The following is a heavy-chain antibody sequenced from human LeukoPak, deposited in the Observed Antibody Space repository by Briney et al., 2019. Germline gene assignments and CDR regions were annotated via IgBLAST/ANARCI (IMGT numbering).Heavy chain of an antibody. D-gene: IGHD1-26*01. CDR1: AFSPSTGGVG. J-gene: IGHJ4*01. V-gene: IGHV2-70*11. CDR2: IDWEDDK. CDR3: ARGQGGSCQIDF. Sequence: SLPTLVHPPPPLTLTSTFSAFSPSTGGVGGGWIRQPPGKALEGLGRIDWEDDKYYSTSLRTRLTISKDTSKNQVVLTMTNMGPVDTATYFCARGQGGSCQIDFWGQGTRVTVST.